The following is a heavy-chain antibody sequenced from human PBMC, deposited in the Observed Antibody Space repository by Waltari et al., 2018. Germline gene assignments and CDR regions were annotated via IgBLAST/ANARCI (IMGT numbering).Heavy chain of an antibody. CDR1: GFSVSDNF. Sequence: EVEVVESGGGLMQPGGSLGLSCAAFGFSVSDNFIRWVRQAPGKGLEWVSISYTVGTTYFAESVKGRFTISRDNSRNTVYLQMNSLRVEDTAVYFCARVAGTALHRYYHYYMDLWGKGTTVTVSS. CDR2: SYTVGTT. V-gene: IGHV3-53*01. D-gene: IGHD2-15*01. J-gene: IGHJ6*03. CDR3: ARVAGTALHRYYHYYMDL.